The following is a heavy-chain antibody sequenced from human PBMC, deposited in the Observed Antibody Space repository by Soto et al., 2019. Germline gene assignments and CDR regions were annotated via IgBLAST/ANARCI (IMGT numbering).Heavy chain of an antibody. CDR1: GGSVSSGSYY. V-gene: IGHV4-61*01. CDR3: ARGYYDFRMDV. CDR2: IYYSGST. D-gene: IGHD3-3*01. Sequence: QVQLQESGPGLVKPSETLSLTCTVSGGSVSSGSYYWSWIRQPPGKGLEWIGYIYYSGSTNYNPSLKSRVTISVDTSKSQFSLKLSSVTAADTAVYYCARGYYDFRMDVWGQGTTVTVSS. J-gene: IGHJ6*02.